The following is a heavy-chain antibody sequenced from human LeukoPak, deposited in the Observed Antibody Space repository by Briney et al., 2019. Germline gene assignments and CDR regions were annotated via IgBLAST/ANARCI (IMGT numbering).Heavy chain of an antibody. V-gene: IGHV1-18*04. J-gene: IGHJ1*01. Sequence: ASVKVSCKASGYTFTNFGISWVRQAPGQRPEWMGWISTYNGNTNYAQNLQDRDTLTTDTSTTTVYMELRSLRSDDTAVYYCARDKDEDYDTSGMFQYWGQGTLVTVSS. CDR2: ISTYNGNT. D-gene: IGHD3-22*01. CDR3: ARDKDEDYDTSGMFQY. CDR1: GYTFTNFG.